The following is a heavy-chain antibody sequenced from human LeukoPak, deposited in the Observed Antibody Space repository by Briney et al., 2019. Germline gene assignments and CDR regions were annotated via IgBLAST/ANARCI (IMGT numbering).Heavy chain of an antibody. V-gene: IGHV4-59*08. J-gene: IGHJ4*02. D-gene: IGHD4/OR15-4a*01. Sequence: SETLSLTCTVSGASISSYYWGWLRQPPGKGLEWIGFIYYSGSANYNPSLKSRVTISVDTSKNQFSLKLSSVTAADTAMYYCARYWGPYGGAYFDYWGQGTLVTVSS. CDR3: ARYWGPYGGAYFDY. CDR2: IYYSGSA. CDR1: GASISSYY.